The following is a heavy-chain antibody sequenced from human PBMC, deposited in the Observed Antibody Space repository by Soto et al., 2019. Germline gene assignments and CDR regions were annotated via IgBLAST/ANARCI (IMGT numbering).Heavy chain of an antibody. Sequence: SETLSLTCAVYGVSFSCYYWSWIRQPPGKGLEWIGEINHSGSTNYNPSLKRRVTISVDTSKNQFSLKLSSVTAADTAVYYCARLYSSSSGEGNYWGQGTLVTVSS. D-gene: IGHD6-6*01. V-gene: IGHV4-34*01. CDR3: ARLYSSSSGEGNY. CDR1: GVSFSCYY. J-gene: IGHJ4*02. CDR2: INHSGST.